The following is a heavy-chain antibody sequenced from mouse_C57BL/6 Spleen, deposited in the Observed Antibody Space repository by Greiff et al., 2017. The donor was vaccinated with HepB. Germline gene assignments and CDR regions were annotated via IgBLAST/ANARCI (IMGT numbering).Heavy chain of an antibody. Sequence: EVQLQQSGPELVKPGASVKISCKASGYTFTDYYMNWVKQSHGKSLEWIGDINPNNGGTSYNQKFKGKATLTVDKSSSTAYMELRSLTSEDSAVYYCARGENLYYAMDYWGQGTSVTVSS. CDR3: ARGENLYYAMDY. V-gene: IGHV1-26*01. CDR1: GYTFTDYY. J-gene: IGHJ4*01. CDR2: INPNNGGT.